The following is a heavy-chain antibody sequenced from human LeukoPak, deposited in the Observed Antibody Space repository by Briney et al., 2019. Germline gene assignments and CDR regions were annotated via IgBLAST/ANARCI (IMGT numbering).Heavy chain of an antibody. CDR3: AELGITMIGGV. J-gene: IGHJ6*04. Sequence: GALRLSCAASGFTFSSYEMNWVRQAPGKGLEWVSYISSSGSTIYYADSVKGRFTISRDNAKNSLYLQMNSLRAEDTAVYYCAELGITMIGGVWGKGATVTISS. CDR2: ISSSGSTI. CDR1: GFTFSSYE. V-gene: IGHV3-48*03. D-gene: IGHD3-10*02.